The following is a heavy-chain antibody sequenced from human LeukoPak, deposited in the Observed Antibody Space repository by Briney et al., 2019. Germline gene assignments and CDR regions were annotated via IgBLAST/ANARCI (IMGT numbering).Heavy chain of an antibody. CDR2: IYYTGST. Sequence: PSETLSLTCSVSSGFISSYYWTWIRQSPGKGLEWIGYIYYTGSTSYNPSLQRRVTISVDTSKNQFSLRLNSVTAADTAVYYCARLHHDYGSGTYGGAYNYYMDVWGKGTTVTVSS. D-gene: IGHD3-10*01. CDR3: ARLHHDYGSGTYGGAYNYYMDV. V-gene: IGHV4-59*01. CDR1: SGFISSYY. J-gene: IGHJ6*03.